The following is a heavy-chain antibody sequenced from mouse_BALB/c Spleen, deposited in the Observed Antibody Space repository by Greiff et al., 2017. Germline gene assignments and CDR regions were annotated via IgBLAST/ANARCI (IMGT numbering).Heavy chain of an antibody. CDR2: ISYSGST. J-gene: IGHJ2*01. CDR3: ARQEGVYLDY. V-gene: IGHV3-2*02. CDR1: GYSITSDDA. Sequence: EVMLVESGPGLVKPSQTLSLTCTVTGYSITSDDAWNWIRQFPGNKLEWMGYISYSGSTSHTPSLTSRIFSNRDTSKNQFFLQFNSVTTEDTSTCASARQEGVYLDYRGQGTTLTVSS.